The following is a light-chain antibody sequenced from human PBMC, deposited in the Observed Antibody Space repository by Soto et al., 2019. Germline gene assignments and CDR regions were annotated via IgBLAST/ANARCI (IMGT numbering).Light chain of an antibody. CDR1: QSISNW. V-gene: IGKV1-5*03. Sequence: DIQMTQSPSTLAASVGYRVTITCQASQSISNWLAWYQQKPRKDSKLLSYKECSLESGVPSRCSGSGSGTEFSLTIRSLQPDDFATYYCQQYDTYSSRTFGGGTNVDIK. CDR3: QQYDTYSSRT. J-gene: IGKJ4*01. CDR2: KEC.